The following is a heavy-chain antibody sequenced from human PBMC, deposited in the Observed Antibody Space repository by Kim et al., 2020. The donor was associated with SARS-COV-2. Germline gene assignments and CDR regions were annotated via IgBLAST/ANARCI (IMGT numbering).Heavy chain of an antibody. D-gene: IGHD3-3*01. CDR1: GGTFSSYA. J-gene: IGHJ6*02. CDR3: ARDRTDVFGVVVGRRYYYYGMDV. Sequence: SVKVSCKASGGTFSSYAISWVRQAPGQGLEWMGGIIPIFGTANYAQKFQGRVTITADESTSTAYMELSSLRSEDTAVYYCARDRTDVFGVVVGRRYYYYGMDVWGQGTTVTVSS. CDR2: IIPIFGTA. V-gene: IGHV1-69*13.